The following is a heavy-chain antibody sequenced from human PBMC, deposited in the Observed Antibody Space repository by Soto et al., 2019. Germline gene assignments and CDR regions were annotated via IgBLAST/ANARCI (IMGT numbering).Heavy chain of an antibody. J-gene: IGHJ4*02. Sequence: QVQLVESGGGVVQPGRSLRLSCAASGFTFSSYGMHWVRQAPGKGLEWVAVIWYDGSNKYYADSVKGRFTISRDNSKNTLYLQMNSLRAEDMAVYYCAREDYGSGSFDYWGQGTLVTVSS. CDR2: IWYDGSNK. V-gene: IGHV3-33*01. D-gene: IGHD3-10*01. CDR1: GFTFSSYG. CDR3: AREDYGSGSFDY.